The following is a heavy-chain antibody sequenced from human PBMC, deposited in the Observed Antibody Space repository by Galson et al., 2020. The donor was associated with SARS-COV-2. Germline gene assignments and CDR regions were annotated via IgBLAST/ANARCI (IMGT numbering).Heavy chain of an antibody. CDR3: ARERDYGDYLRYFDY. J-gene: IGHJ4*02. CDR1: GGSVSSGSYY. V-gene: IGHV4-61*01. Sequence: SETLSLTCTVSGGSVSSGSYYWSWIRQPPGKGLEWIGYIYYSGSTNYNPSLKSRVTILVDTSKNQFSLKLSSVTAADTAVYYCARERDYGDYLRYFDYWGQGTLVTVSS. CDR2: IYYSGST. D-gene: IGHD4-17*01.